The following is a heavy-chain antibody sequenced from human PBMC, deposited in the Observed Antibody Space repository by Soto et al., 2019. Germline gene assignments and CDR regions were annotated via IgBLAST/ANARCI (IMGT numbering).Heavy chain of an antibody. J-gene: IGHJ6*02. CDR3: ARLGAAAGTDYYYGMDV. D-gene: IGHD6-13*01. Sequence: GESLKISCKGSGYSFTSYWIGWVRQVPGKGLEWMGIIYPGDSDTRYSPSFQGQVTISADKSISTAYLQWSSLKASDTAMYYCARLGAAAGTDYYYGMDVWGQGTTVTVSS. CDR2: IYPGDSDT. CDR1: GYSFTSYW. V-gene: IGHV5-51*01.